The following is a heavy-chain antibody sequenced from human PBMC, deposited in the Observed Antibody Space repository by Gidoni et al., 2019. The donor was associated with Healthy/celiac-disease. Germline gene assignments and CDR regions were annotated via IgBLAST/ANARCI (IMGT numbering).Heavy chain of an antibody. Sequence: EVQLVESGGGLVKPGRSLRLSCTASGFTFGDYGMSWFRQAPGKGLEWVGFIRSKPYGGTLEYAASVKGRFTISRDDSKSIAYLQMNRLQTEDTAVYYCTGYYYDSSGSFDYWGQGTLVTVSS. D-gene: IGHD3-22*01. CDR2: IRSKPYGGTL. CDR3: TGYYYDSSGSFDY. CDR1: GFTFGDYG. J-gene: IGHJ4*02. V-gene: IGHV3-49*05.